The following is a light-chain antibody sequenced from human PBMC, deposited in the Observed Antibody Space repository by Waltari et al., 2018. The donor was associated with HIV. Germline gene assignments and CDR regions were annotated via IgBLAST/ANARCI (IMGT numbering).Light chain of an antibody. CDR2: EVT. J-gene: IGLJ3*02. V-gene: IGLV2-14*01. CDR3: SSYAATTTIV. Sequence: QSVLTQPASVSGSPGQSITIPCTGPTSYIGSYDYFSWYQQHPGKAPKLLIYEVTIRSPGISYRFFGSKSGNTASMTISGLQAEDEAHYYCSSYAATTTIVFGGGTRLTVL. CDR1: TSYIGSYDY.